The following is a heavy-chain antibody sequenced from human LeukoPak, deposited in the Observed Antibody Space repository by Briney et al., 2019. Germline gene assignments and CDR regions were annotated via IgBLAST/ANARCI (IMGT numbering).Heavy chain of an antibody. Sequence: SETLSLTCTVSGGSITSSKYYWGWIRQPPGKGLEWIGEINHSGSTNYNPSLKSRVTISVDTSKNQFSLKLSSVTAADTAVYYCASGGATTGNWFDPWGQGTLVTVYS. V-gene: IGHV4-39*07. J-gene: IGHJ5*02. CDR2: INHSGST. CDR3: ASGGATTGNWFDP. CDR1: GGSITSSKYY. D-gene: IGHD1-26*01.